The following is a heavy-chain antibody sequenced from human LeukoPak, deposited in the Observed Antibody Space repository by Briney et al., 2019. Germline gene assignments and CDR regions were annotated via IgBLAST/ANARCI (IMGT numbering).Heavy chain of an antibody. CDR3: ARYWAAVHYDFWSGYSILDY. D-gene: IGHD3-3*01. CDR2: ISPSGGST. Sequence: ASVKVSCKAFGYTFTSNYMHWVRQAPGQGPEWMGVISPSGGSTTYAQKFQGRVTLTRDMSTSTDYLELSSLRSEDTAVYYCARYWAAVHYDFWSGYSILDYWGQGTLVTVSS. V-gene: IGHV1-46*01. J-gene: IGHJ4*02. CDR1: GYTFTSNY.